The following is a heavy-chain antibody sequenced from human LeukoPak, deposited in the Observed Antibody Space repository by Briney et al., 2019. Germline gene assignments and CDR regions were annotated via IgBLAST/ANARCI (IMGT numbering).Heavy chain of an antibody. D-gene: IGHD2-15*01. CDR2: IYYSGST. Sequence: SETLSLTCTVSGGSISSYYWSWIRQPPGKGPEWIGYIYYSGSTNYNPSLKSRVTISVDTSKNQFSLKLSSVTAADTAVYYCAREEMEVVVAAGVGWFDPWGQGTLVTVSS. CDR3: AREEMEVVVAAGVGWFDP. V-gene: IGHV4-59*01. CDR1: GGSISSYY. J-gene: IGHJ5*02.